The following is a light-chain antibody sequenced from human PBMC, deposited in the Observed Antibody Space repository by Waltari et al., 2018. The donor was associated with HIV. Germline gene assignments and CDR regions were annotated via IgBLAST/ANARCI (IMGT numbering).Light chain of an antibody. J-gene: IGLJ3*02. CDR2: EVI. V-gene: IGLV2-11*01. Sequence: QSALTQPRSVSGSPGQSVTISCTGTSSDVGGYDSVSWYLQHPGKVPKLIIYEVIKRPSGGPDRFSGSKSGNTASLTISWLQTEDEADYFCCSYAGTYTYVLFGGGTKLTVL. CDR1: SSDVGGYDS. CDR3: CSYAGTYTYVL.